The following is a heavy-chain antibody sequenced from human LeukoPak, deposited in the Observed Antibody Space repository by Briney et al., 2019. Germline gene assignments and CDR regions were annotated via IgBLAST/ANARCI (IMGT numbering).Heavy chain of an antibody. D-gene: IGHD1-14*01. CDR3: ARGTRTDY. J-gene: IGHJ4*02. CDR1: GFTFSSYE. CDR2: ISSSGSNI. V-gene: IGHV3-48*03. Sequence: GGSLRLSCAASGFTFSSYEMNWVRQAPGKGLEWVSYISSSGSNIYYADSVKGRFTISRDNAKNSLYLKMNSLRAEDTAVYYCARGTRTDYWGQGTLVTVSS.